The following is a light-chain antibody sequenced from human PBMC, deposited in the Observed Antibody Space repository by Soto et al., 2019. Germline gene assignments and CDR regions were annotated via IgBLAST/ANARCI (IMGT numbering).Light chain of an antibody. V-gene: IGLV2-14*01. CDR3: RSSTTSSSCV. J-gene: IGLJ1*01. CDR1: SRDVGGHIY. Sequence: QSALTQPASVSGSPGQSITISCTGTSRDVGGHIYVSWYQQHPGKAPKLMIYDVTGRPSGVSYRSSGSKSGNTASLTISGLQAEDEAYYYCRSSTTSSSCVLGTGTKLTVL. CDR2: DVT.